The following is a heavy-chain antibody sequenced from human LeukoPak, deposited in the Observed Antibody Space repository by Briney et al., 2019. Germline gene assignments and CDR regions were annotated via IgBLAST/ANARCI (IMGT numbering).Heavy chain of an antibody. V-gene: IGHV3-15*07. CDR3: TSIVVVITTIDY. D-gene: IGHD3-22*01. CDR1: GFTFSNAW. J-gene: IGHJ4*02. CDR2: IKSKTDGGTT. Sequence: GGSLRLSCAASGFTFSNAWMNWVRQAPGKGLEWVGRIKSKTDGGTTDYAAPVKGRFTISRDDSKNTLYLQMNSLKTEDTAVYYCTSIVVVITTIDYWGQGTLVTVSS.